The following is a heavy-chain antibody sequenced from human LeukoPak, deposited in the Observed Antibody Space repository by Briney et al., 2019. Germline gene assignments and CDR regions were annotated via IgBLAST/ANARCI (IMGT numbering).Heavy chain of an antibody. CDR1: GFTFSNYV. CDR3: AKGYSSGWYYFDS. J-gene: IGHJ4*02. CDR2: ISGGGGST. V-gene: IGHV3-23*01. D-gene: IGHD6-19*01. Sequence: GGSLRLSCAASGFTFSNYVMSWVRQAPGKGLEWVSTISGGGGSTYFADSVKGRFTISRDNSKSTLYLQMNSLRAEDTAIYYCAKGYSSGWYYFDSRGQGILVTVSS.